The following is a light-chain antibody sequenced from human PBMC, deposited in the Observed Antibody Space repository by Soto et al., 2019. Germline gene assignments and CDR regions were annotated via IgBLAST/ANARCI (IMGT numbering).Light chain of an antibody. CDR1: QSLVHSDGHTY. V-gene: IGKV2-30*02. CDR3: IQATHWRWT. CDR2: MVS. Sequence: EVVMTQSPLSLPVTLGQPASISCRSSQSLVHSDGHTYLNWFQQRPGQSPRRLIYMVSNRDSVVPDRFSGSGAGTDCTLKISRVEAEDVGVYYCIQATHWRWTFGPGTKVDIK. J-gene: IGKJ1*01.